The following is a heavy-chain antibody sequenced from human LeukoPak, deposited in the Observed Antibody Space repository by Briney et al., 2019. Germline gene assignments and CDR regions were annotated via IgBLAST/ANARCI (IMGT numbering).Heavy chain of an antibody. CDR3: ARVMTTVVIWTYWYFDL. D-gene: IGHD4-23*01. Sequence: SETLSLTCTVSGGSISTSNYYWGWIRQPPGKGLEWIGNILYSGSTYYSPSLRSRVTISLDTSRNQFSLKLNSVTAADTAVYYCARVMTTVVIWTYWYFDLWGRGTLVTVSS. V-gene: IGHV4-39*07. J-gene: IGHJ2*01. CDR1: GGSISTSNYY. CDR2: ILYSGST.